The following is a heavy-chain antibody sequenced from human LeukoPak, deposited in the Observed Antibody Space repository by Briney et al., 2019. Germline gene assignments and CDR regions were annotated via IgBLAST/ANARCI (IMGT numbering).Heavy chain of an antibody. D-gene: IGHD7-27*01. CDR2: YTGT. CDR1: GGSVSDYY. J-gene: IGHJ4*02. CDR3: ASRKLGNDY. V-gene: IGHV4-59*02. Sequence: SETLSLTCTVSGGSVSDYYWSWIRQSPGRDWSGFYTGTSYNPSLKSRVTISADTSKNQFSLNLSSVTAADTAVYYCASRKLGNDYWGQGTLVTVSS.